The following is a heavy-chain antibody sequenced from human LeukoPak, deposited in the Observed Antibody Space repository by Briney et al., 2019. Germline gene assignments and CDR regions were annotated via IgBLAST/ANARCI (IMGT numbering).Heavy chain of an antibody. V-gene: IGHV3-23*01. Sequence: PGGSLRLSCAASGFTFSSYAMSWVRQAPGKGLEWVSAISGSGGSTYYADSVKGRFTISRDNSKNTLYLQMNSLRAEDTAVYYCAKDARDYYDSSDQAPEVGYWGQGTLVTVSS. J-gene: IGHJ4*02. CDR3: AKDARDYYDSSDQAPEVGY. D-gene: IGHD3-22*01. CDR1: GFTFSSYA. CDR2: ISGSGGST.